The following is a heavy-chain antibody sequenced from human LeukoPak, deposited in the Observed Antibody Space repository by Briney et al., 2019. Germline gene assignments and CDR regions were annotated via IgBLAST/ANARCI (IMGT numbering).Heavy chain of an antibody. CDR2: IYYSGST. J-gene: IGHJ5*02. Sequence: SETLSLTCTVSGGSISSYYWSWIRQPPGKGLEWIGYIYYSGSTNYNPSLKSRVTISVDTSKNQFSLKLSSVTAADTAVYYCARDNSVGDSAWWFDPWGQGTLVTVSS. CDR3: ARDNSVGDSAWWFDP. V-gene: IGHV4-59*01. D-gene: IGHD5-12*01. CDR1: GGSISSYY.